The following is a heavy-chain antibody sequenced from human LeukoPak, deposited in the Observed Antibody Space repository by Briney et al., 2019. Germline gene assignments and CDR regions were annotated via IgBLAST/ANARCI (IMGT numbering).Heavy chain of an antibody. V-gene: IGHV4-4*02. CDR2: IYHSGST. J-gene: IGHJ6*03. D-gene: IGHD1-26*01. CDR3: ARDHVGATSLSYYYYYMDV. CDR1: GGSISSENW. Sequence: SETLSLTCGVFGGSISSENWWNWVRQPPGKGLEWIGSIYHSGSTYYNPSLKSRVTISVDTSKNQFSLKLSSVTAADTAVYYCARDHVGATSLSYYYYYMDVWGKGTTVTVSS.